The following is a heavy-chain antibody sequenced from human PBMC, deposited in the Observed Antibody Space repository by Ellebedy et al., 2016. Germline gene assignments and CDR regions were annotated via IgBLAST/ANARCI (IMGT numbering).Heavy chain of an antibody. CDR3: YYGHYSGS. CDR1: GGSGSDYY. CDR2: ISSSGSTI. D-gene: IGHD4-17*01. Sequence: GESLKISXVASGGSGSDYYMSWIRQAPGKGLEWFSYISSSGSTIYYADSVKGRFTISRDNAKNSLYLQMNSLRAEDTAVYYCYYGHYSGSWGQGTLVTVSS. V-gene: IGHV3-11*01. J-gene: IGHJ4*02.